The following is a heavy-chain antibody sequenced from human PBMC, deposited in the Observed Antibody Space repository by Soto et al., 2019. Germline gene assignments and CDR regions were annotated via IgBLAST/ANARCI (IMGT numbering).Heavy chain of an antibody. J-gene: IGHJ4*02. CDR1: GGSISSGGYS. Sequence: SETLSLTCAVSGGSISSGGYSWSWIRQPPGRGLEWIGFIYFAGSTKYNPSLNSRVTISVVTSKNQFSLTVTSVTVADTAVYYCARRIVATEPFDYWGQGTLVTVSS. V-gene: IGHV4-61*08. D-gene: IGHD5-12*01. CDR2: IYFAGST. CDR3: ARRIVATEPFDY.